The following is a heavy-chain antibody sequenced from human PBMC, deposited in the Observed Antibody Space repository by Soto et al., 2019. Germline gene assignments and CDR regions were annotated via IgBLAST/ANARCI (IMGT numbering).Heavy chain of an antibody. CDR3: ARPYCSSTSCYTSARYNWFDP. Sequence: QVQLVQSGAEVKKPGSSVKVSCKASGGTFSSYAISWVRQAPGQGLEWMGGIIPIFGTANYAQKIQGRVTITADESTSKAYMELSSLRSDDTAVYYCARPYCSSTSCYTSARYNWFDPWGQGTLVTVSS. V-gene: IGHV1-69*01. J-gene: IGHJ5*02. CDR2: IIPIFGTA. D-gene: IGHD2-2*02. CDR1: GGTFSSYA.